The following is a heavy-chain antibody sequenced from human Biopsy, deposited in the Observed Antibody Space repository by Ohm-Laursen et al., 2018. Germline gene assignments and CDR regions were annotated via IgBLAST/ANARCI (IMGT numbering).Heavy chain of an antibody. CDR3: ARGRLRAVARFDY. J-gene: IGHJ4*02. CDR1: GGYISHYY. V-gene: IGHV4-4*07. CDR2: IYITGET. D-gene: IGHD6-19*01. Sequence: SDTLSLTCTVSGGYISHYYWTWIRQPAGQGLEWIGRIYITGETDYNPSLKSRVTMSVDSSKKQFSLKLKSVTAAGTAVYYCARGRLRAVARFDYWGQGTLVTVSS.